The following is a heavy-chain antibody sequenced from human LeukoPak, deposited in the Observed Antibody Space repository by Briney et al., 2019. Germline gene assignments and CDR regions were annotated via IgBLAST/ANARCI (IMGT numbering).Heavy chain of an antibody. CDR1: GFTFSSYG. V-gene: IGHV3-30*18. D-gene: IGHD3-22*01. CDR3: AKDPYDSSGYYFPGAFDI. J-gene: IGHJ3*02. CDR2: ISYDGSNK. Sequence: GGSLRLSCAASGFTFSSYGMHWVRQAPGKGLEWVAVISYDGSNKYYADSVKGRFTISRDNSKNTLYLQMNSLRAEDTAVYYCAKDPYDSSGYYFPGAFDIWGQGTMVTVSS.